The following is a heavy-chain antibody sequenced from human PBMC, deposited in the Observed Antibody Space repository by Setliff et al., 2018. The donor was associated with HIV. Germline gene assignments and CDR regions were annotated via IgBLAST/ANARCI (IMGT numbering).Heavy chain of an antibody. CDR2: IYNSGCT. D-gene: IGHD2-21*01. CDR1: GGSISTGGYY. Sequence: SETLSLTCTVSGGSISTGGYYWSWIRQHQGQGLEWIGYIYNSGCTYYNPSLKRRITMSIDTSKNQFSLKMNSVTAADTAVYFCARASRWGSIPFDYWGQGTLVTVSS. CDR3: ARASRWGSIPFDY. V-gene: IGHV4-31*03. J-gene: IGHJ4*02.